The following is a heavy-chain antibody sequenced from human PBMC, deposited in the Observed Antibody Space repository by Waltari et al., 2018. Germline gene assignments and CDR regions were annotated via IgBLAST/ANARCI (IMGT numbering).Heavy chain of an antibody. J-gene: IGHJ3*01. CDR3: ARILGDRIRGFLTISPPDF. Sequence: QVTLEQSGPVLVKPKETLTLTCTIPGFSLTNPRMGVTWVRQSPGKAPEWLADIMSDGEKSFRSALRGRLTIFKDSSQSQGGLTMRKGVPADTGTYYCARILGDRIRGFLTISPPDFWGQGTVVIVSS. CDR1: GFSLTNPRMG. CDR2: IMSDGEK. V-gene: IGHV2-26*03. D-gene: IGHD2-21*01.